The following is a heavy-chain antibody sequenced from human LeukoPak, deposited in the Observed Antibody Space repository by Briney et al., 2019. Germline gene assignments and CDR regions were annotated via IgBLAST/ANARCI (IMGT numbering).Heavy chain of an antibody. CDR1: GGSISSYF. J-gene: IGHJ4*02. CDR2: IYDSGST. D-gene: IGHD3-22*01. V-gene: IGHV4-59*08. CDR3: ARRDDSSGYHKIFDY. Sequence: SETLSLTCTVSGGSISSYFWSWIRQPPGQGLEWIGYIYDSGSTYYNPSLKSRVTISIDTSKNQFYLKLSSLTAADTAVYYCARRDDSSGYHKIFDYWGPGTLVTVSS.